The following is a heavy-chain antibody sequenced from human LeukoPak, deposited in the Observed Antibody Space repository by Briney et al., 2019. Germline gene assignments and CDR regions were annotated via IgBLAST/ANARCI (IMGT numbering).Heavy chain of an antibody. D-gene: IGHD3-10*01. CDR3: AREFSSRYYNGWGSYPENNGFDP. CDR2: IHYSGST. V-gene: IGHV4-59*12. J-gene: IGHJ5*02. Sequence: SETLSLTCTVSGGSISSYYWSWIRQPPGKGLEWIGYIHYSGSTNYNPSLKSRVTISVDTSKNQFSLKLSSVTAADTAVYYCAREFSSRYYNGWGSYPENNGFDPWAREP. CDR1: GGSISSYY.